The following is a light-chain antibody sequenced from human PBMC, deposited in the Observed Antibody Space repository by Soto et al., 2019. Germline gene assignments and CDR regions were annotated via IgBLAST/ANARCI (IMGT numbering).Light chain of an antibody. V-gene: IGKV3-15*01. Sequence: EIVMTQSPAPISLSPGERASLSCRASQSLTTDLAWYQQKPGQPPRLLIYGASTRDTDFPARFSGSGSGTEFTLTISSLQSEDSAVYYCQQYTNSPRTFGQGTKVDIK. CDR3: QQYTNSPRT. CDR2: GAS. J-gene: IGKJ1*01. CDR1: QSLTTD.